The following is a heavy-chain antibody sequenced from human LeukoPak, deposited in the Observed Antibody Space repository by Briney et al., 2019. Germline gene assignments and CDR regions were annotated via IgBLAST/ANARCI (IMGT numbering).Heavy chain of an antibody. CDR2: INSDGSEG. Sequence: GGSLRLSCAVSGFTFSGFWMSWSRQAPGKGLEWVASINSDGSEGYYADVVKGRFTISRDNAKNSLYLQINGLRAEDTAVYYCARSSYSSSSSVWGQGTMVAVSS. V-gene: IGHV3-7*03. CDR3: ARSSYSSSSSV. D-gene: IGHD6-6*01. CDR1: GFTFSGFW. J-gene: IGHJ3*01.